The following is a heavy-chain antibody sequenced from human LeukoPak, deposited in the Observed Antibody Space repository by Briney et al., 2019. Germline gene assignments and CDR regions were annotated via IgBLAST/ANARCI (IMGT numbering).Heavy chain of an antibody. V-gene: IGHV1-69*05. CDR3: ARGYNWNDWYYYYMDV. Sequence: GASVKVSCKASGGTFSSYAISWVRQAPGQGLEWMGGIIPIFGTANYAQKFQGRVTITTDESTSTAYMELSSLRSEDTAVYYCARGYNWNDWYYYYMDVWGKGTTVTVSS. D-gene: IGHD1-1*01. J-gene: IGHJ6*03. CDR1: GGTFSSYA. CDR2: IIPIFGTA.